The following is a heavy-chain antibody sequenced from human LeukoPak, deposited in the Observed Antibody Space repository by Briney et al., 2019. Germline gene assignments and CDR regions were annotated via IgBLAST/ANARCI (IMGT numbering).Heavy chain of an antibody. CDR1: GYTFTGYY. V-gene: IGHV1-2*02. J-gene: IGHJ4*02. Sequence: ASVQVSCKASGYTFTGYYMHWVRQAPGQGLEWMGWINPNSGGTNYAQKFQGRVTMTRDTSISTAYMELSRLRSDDTAVYYCARVRSSGWSIDYWGQGTLVTVSS. CDR2: INPNSGGT. CDR3: ARVRSSGWSIDY. D-gene: IGHD6-19*01.